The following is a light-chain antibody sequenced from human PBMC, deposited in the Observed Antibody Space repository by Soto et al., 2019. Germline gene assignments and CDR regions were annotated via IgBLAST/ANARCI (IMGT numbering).Light chain of an antibody. CDR3: QQYNNWPPGRT. V-gene: IGKV3-15*01. Sequence: EVVMTQSPATLSVSPGERATLSCRASQSVSTNLAWYQQRPGQAPRLLIYGASTRATGIPARFSGSGSGTEFTLTISSLQSEDFAVYYCQQYNNWPPGRTFGQGGKVDVK. J-gene: IGKJ1*01. CDR2: GAS. CDR1: QSVSTN.